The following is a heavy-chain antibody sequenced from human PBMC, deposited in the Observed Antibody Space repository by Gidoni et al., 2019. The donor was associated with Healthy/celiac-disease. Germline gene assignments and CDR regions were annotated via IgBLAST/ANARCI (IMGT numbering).Heavy chain of an antibody. Sequence: QVQLQQWGAGLLKPSETLSLTCAVYGGSFSGYYWSWIRQPPGKGLEWIGEINHSGSTNYNPSLKSRVTISVDTSKNQFSLKLSSVTAADTAVYYCARGRKWLAPKGISYYYGMDVWGQGTTVTVSS. V-gene: IGHV4-34*01. CDR3: ARGRKWLAPKGISYYYGMDV. D-gene: IGHD6-19*01. CDR2: INHSGST. CDR1: GGSFSGYY. J-gene: IGHJ6*02.